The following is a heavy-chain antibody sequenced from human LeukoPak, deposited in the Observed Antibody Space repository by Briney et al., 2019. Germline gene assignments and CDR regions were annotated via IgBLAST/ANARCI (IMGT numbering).Heavy chain of an antibody. CDR1: GYSFTSYW. D-gene: IGHD2-15*01. J-gene: IGHJ5*02. V-gene: IGHV5-51*01. CDR3: VRSPACSSGTCYPNWFDP. Sequence: GESLKISCKGSGYSFTSYWIDWVRQMPGKGLEWMGIIYPGDSDARYSPSFQGQVTISADKSISTAYLQWSSLKASDTAMYYCVRSPACSSGTCYPNWFDPWGQGTLVIVSS. CDR2: IYPGDSDA.